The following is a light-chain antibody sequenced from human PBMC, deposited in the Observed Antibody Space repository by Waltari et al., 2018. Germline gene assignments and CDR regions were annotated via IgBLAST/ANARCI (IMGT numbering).Light chain of an antibody. V-gene: IGKV3-11*01. Sequence: EIVLTQSPATLSLSPGQRATLSCTASQSINNFLAWYQPKPGQPPRLLIADAPSRATGIPARFSGSGSGTDFTLTISRLEPEDFAIYYCQLRDNWPPYTFGQGTKLEIK. CDR1: QSINNF. CDR2: DAP. J-gene: IGKJ2*01. CDR3: QLRDNWPPYT.